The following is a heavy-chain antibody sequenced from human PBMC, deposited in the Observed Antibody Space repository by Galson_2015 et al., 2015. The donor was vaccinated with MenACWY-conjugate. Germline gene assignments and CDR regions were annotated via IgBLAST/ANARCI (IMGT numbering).Heavy chain of an antibody. CDR2: ISWDGGST. V-gene: IGHV3-43*01. D-gene: IGHD3-22*01. J-gene: IGHJ4*02. CDR3: AKGSVVNYDSSCYYPEPFDY. Sequence: SLRLSCAASGFTLDDYTMHWVRQAPGKGLEWVSLISWDGGSTYYADSVKGRFTISRDNSKNSLYLQMNSLRTEDTALYYCAKGSVVNYDSSCYYPEPFDYWGQGTLVTVSS. CDR1: GFTLDDYT.